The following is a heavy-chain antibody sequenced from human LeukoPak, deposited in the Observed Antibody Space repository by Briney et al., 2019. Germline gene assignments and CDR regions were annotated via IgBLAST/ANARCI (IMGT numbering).Heavy chain of an antibody. V-gene: IGHV3-23*01. CDR2: ISGSGGST. D-gene: IGHD5-24*01. CDR3: AKARAGYNSYYFDY. J-gene: IGHJ4*02. CDR1: GFTFSSYA. Sequence: AGGSLRLSXAASGFTFSSYAMSWVRQAPGKGLEWVSAISGSGGSTYYADSVKGRFTISRDNSKNTLYLQMNSLRAEDTAVYYCAKARAGYNSYYFDYWGQGTLVTVSS.